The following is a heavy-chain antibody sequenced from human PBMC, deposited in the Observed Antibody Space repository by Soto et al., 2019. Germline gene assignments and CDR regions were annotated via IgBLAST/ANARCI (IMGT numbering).Heavy chain of an antibody. D-gene: IGHD2-2*02. CDR3: AKVFCSSTSCYTGIGPY. J-gene: IGHJ4*02. V-gene: IGHV3-30*18. CDR2: ISYDGSNK. Sequence: GGSLRLSCAASGFTFSSYGMHWVRQAPGKGLEWVAVISYDGSNKYYADSVKDRFTISRDNSKNTLYLQMNSLRAEDTAVYYCAKVFCSSTSCYTGIGPYWGQGTLVTVSS. CDR1: GFTFSSYG.